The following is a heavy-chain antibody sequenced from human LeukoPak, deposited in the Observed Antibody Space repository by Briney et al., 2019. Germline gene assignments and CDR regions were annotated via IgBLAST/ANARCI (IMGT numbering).Heavy chain of an antibody. J-gene: IGHJ4*02. D-gene: IGHD3-3*01. V-gene: IGHV3-23*01. CDR2: ISGSGGST. CDR1: GFTFSSYA. Sequence: GGSLRLSCAASGFTFSSYAMSWVRQAPGKGLEWVSAISGSGGSTYYADSVKGRFTISRDNSKNTLYLQMNSLRAEDTAVYYCAKARRPRVLRFLEWSIDYWGQGTLVTVSS. CDR3: AKARRPRVLRFLEWSIDY.